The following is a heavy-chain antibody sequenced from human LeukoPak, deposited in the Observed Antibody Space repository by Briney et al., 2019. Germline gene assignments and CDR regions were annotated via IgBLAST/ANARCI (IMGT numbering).Heavy chain of an antibody. J-gene: IGHJ4*02. CDR3: ARGEGYSSSYPLDY. CDR2: ISYDGSNK. CDR1: GFTFSSYA. Sequence: GGSLRLSCAASGFTFSSYAMHWVRQAPGKGLEWVAVISYDGSNKYYADSVKGRFTISRDNSKNTLYLQMNSLRAEDTAVYYCARGEGYSSSYPLDYWGQGTLVTVSS. V-gene: IGHV3-30-3*01. D-gene: IGHD6-6*01.